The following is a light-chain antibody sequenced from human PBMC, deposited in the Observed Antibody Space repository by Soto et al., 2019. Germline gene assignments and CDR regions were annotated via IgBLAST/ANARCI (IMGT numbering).Light chain of an antibody. CDR2: GTS. CDR3: QQFGRSPPYS. CDR1: QSVSNTN. Sequence: EIVLTQSPGTLSLSPGERATLSCRASQSVSNTNLAWYQQKPGQAPRLLIYGTSNRATGIPDRFSGSGSGTDFTLTISRMEPEDFAVYYCQQFGRSPPYSFGQGTTLEIK. J-gene: IGKJ2*03. V-gene: IGKV3-20*01.